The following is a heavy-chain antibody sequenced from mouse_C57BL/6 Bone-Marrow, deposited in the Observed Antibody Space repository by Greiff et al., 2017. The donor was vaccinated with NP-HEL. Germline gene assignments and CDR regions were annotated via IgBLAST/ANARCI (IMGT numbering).Heavy chain of an antibody. CDR1: GYTFTSYW. CDR2: IDPSDSYT. J-gene: IGHJ1*03. V-gene: IGHV1-50*01. Sequence: QVQLQQPGAELVKPGASVKLSCKASGYTFTSYWMQWVKQRPGQGLEWIGEIDPSDSYTNYNQKFKGKATLTVDTSSSTAYMQLSSLTSEDSAVYYCARKSPYFDVWGTGTTVTVSS. D-gene: IGHD1-3*01. CDR3: ARKSPYFDV.